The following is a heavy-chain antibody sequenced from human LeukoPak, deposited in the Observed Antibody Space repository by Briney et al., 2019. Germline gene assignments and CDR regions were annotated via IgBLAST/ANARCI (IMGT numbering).Heavy chain of an antibody. D-gene: IGHD2-15*01. CDR2: IIPILGIA. J-gene: IGHJ4*02. V-gene: IGHV1-69*04. CDR3: AREFCSGGSCYYWTQSPIDY. CDR1: GGTFSSYA. Sequence: SVKVSCKASGGTFSSYAVSWVRQAPGQGLEWMGRIIPILGIANYAQKFQGRVTITADKSTSTAYMELSSLRSEDTAVYYCAREFCSGGSCYYWTQSPIDYWGQGTLVTVSS.